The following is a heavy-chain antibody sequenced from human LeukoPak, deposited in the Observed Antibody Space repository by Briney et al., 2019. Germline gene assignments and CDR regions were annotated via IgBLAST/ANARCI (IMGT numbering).Heavy chain of an antibody. D-gene: IGHD6-19*01. CDR2: IYYSGST. CDR3: ARDGSSGHAFDI. CDR1: GGSISIYY. V-gene: IGHV4-59*01. Sequence: SETLSLTCTVSGGSISIYYWSWIRQPPGKGLEWIGYIYYSGSTNYNPSLKRRVTMSEDTSKNQFSLKLSSVTAADTAVYFCARDGSSGHAFDIWGQGTMVTVSS. J-gene: IGHJ3*02.